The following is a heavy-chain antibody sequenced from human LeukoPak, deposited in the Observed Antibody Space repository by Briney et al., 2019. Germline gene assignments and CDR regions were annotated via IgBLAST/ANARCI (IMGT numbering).Heavy chain of an antibody. Sequence: GGALSLSCASSGFTLTNCRMHWVRQPPGQGLEYVSAMSGDGVTKYYANSVESRFSMSRNKSKNAVYLQMGSVRPDDMSVYYCARGGSLSAYASWGQGTLVTVSS. V-gene: IGHV3-64*01. CDR1: GFTLTNCR. D-gene: IGHD2-2*01. CDR2: MSGDGVTK. J-gene: IGHJ5*02. CDR3: ARGGSLSAYAS.